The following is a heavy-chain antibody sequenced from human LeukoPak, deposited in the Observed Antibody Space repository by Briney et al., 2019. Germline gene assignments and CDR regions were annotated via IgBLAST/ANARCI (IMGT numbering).Heavy chain of an antibody. CDR3: VIGVGWQPDY. D-gene: IGHD2-15*01. J-gene: IGHJ4*02. V-gene: IGHV4-59*02. Sequence: PSETLFLTCTVFGDSVTGYFLNWVRQPPGKGLEWIGHIYKIGTTNYNPSLKSRLTISADTSKNQFSLQLRSVTAADTAVYYCVIGVGWQPDYWGQGALVTVSS. CDR2: IYKIGTT. CDR1: GDSVTGYF.